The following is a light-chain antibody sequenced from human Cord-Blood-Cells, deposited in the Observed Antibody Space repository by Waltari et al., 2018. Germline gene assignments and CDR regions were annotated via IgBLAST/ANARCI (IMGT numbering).Light chain of an antibody. Sequence: SARTQPAAPSRLPGQPIIISCHGNISDVGGSFSGSRYQQHPGQAPKLIIYDVINRPSGVSNRFSGSKSGNTASLTISGLQAEDEADYYCSSYTSSSTWVFGGGTKLTVL. CDR2: DVI. V-gene: IGLV2-14*01. CDR3: SSYTSSSTWV. CDR1: ISDVGGSFS. J-gene: IGLJ2*01.